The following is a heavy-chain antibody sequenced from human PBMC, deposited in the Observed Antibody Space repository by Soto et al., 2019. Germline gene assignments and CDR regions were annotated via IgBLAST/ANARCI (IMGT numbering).Heavy chain of an antibody. CDR1: GGSISSSSYY. CDR2: IYYSGST. CDR3: ATIEALRPGQIVGLFTYGDV. D-gene: IGHD6-6*01. J-gene: IGHJ6*02. V-gene: IGHV4-39*01. Sequence: SETLSLTCTVSGGSISSSSYYWGWIRQPPGKGLEWIGSIYYSGSTYYNPSLKSRVTISVDTSKNQFSLKLSSVTAADTAVYYCATIEALRPGQIVGLFTYGDVWGQGTTVTVSS.